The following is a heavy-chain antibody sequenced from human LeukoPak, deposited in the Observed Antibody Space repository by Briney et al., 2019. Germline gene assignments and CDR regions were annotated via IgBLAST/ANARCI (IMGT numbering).Heavy chain of an antibody. Sequence: PGGSLRLSCAASGFTFSSYAMHWVRQAPGKGLEWVAVISYDGSNKYYADSVKGRLTISRDNSKNTLYLQMNSLRAEDTAVYYCARASVALDYWGQGTLDTVSS. V-gene: IGHV3-30-3*01. J-gene: IGHJ4*02. D-gene: IGHD2-15*01. CDR2: ISYDGSNK. CDR1: GFTFSSYA. CDR3: ARASVALDY.